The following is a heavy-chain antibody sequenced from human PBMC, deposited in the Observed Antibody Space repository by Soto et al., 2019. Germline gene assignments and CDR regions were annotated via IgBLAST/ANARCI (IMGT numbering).Heavy chain of an antibody. CDR3: ARVSDY. J-gene: IGHJ4*02. CDR1: GGSFIDYS. CDR2: INHSGSA. V-gene: IGHV4-34*01. Sequence: QVLLQQWGAGRLKPSETLSLTCAVYGGSFIDYSWGWIRQSTWTGLEWIGEINHSGSANYNPSLKSRVTIPVDTSKNQFSLKLYSVTAADAAVYYCARVSDYWSQGTLVTVSS.